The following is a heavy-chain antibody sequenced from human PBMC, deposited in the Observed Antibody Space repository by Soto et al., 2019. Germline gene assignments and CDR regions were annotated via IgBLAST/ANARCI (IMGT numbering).Heavy chain of an antibody. CDR1: GGSISSGGYY. V-gene: IGHV4-31*03. CDR2: IYYSEST. CDR3: ARQAGEEWFDY. J-gene: IGHJ4*02. D-gene: IGHD3-10*01. Sequence: TLSLTCTVSGGSISSGGYYWSWIRQHPGKGLEWIGDIYYSESTYYNPALKSRVTISVDTSKNQFSLKLSSVTAADTAVYYCARQAGEEWFDYWGQGTLVTVSS.